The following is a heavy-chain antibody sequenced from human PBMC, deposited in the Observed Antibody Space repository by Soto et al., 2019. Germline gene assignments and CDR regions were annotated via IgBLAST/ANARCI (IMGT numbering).Heavy chain of an antibody. CDR2: INNGGSP. J-gene: IGHJ5*02. CDR3: ARSYYDTTSFAVDP. CDR1: GGSLTTYY. V-gene: IGHV4-59*08. D-gene: IGHD3-16*01. Sequence: SETLSLTCTVSGGSLTTYYWSWIRQPPGKGLEWIGNINNGGSPTYNPALTSRVTMSVETSKNQCTLKVRSVTAADTAVYYCARSYYDTTSFAVDPWGQGTLVTVSS.